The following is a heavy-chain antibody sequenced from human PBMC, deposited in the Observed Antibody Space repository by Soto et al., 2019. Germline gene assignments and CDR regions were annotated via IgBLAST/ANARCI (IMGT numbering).Heavy chain of an antibody. J-gene: IGHJ2*01. CDR1: GGSISGSY. V-gene: IGHV4-59*01. Sequence: QVQLQESGPGLVKPSEPLSLTCTVSGGSISGSYWSWIRQPPGRGLEYLGYIYNSGSTEYSPSLKSRVTISVDTSKNQISLKLNSVTAADTAVYYCARGGWYFDLWGRGSLVTVSS. CDR3: ARGGWYFDL. CDR2: IYNSGST.